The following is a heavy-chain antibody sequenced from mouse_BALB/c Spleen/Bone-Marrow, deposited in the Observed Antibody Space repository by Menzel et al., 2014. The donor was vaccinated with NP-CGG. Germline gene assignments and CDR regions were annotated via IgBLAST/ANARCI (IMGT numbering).Heavy chain of an antibody. CDR1: GYTFSNYW. D-gene: IGHD3-1*01. J-gene: IGHJ2*01. CDR3: TTLARSDFDY. CDR2: IYPGNSDT. V-gene: IGHV1-5*01. Sequence: EVKLVESGTVLARPGAAVKMSCKASGYTFSNYWMHWVKQRPGQGLEWIGTIYPGNSDTTYNQKFKGKAKLTAVTSTSTAYMELSSLTNEDSAVYYCTTLARSDFDYWGQGTTLTDSS.